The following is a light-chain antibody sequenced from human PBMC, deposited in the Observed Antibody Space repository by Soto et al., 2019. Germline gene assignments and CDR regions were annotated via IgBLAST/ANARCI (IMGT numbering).Light chain of an antibody. CDR2: EVS. J-gene: IGLJ2*01. CDR1: SGDIGTYNY. V-gene: IGLV2-14*01. Sequence: QSALTQPDSVSASPGQSVTLSCTGSSGDIGTYNYVSWYVQRPGRAPNLLIYEVSHRSSGVSDRFAGSKSANTASLTIFGLQPEDVGVYYCSFSTSAIVFGGGTKVTVL. CDR3: SFSTSAIV.